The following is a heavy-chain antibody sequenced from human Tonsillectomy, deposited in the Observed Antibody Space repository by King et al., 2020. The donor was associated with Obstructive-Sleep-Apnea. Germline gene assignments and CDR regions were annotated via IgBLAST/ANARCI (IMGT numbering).Heavy chain of an antibody. D-gene: IGHD3-10*01. Sequence: VQLQESGPGLVKPSETLSLTCTVSGGSISSHYWSWIRQPPGKGLEWIGYMYYSWSTKYNPSLKSRVTISVDTSKHQLSLKLSSVTAADTAAYYCARVSGSGRSYYYYGMDVWGQGTTVTVSS. CDR2: MYYSWST. J-gene: IGHJ6*02. V-gene: IGHV4-59*11. CDR1: GGSISSHY. CDR3: ARVSGSGRSYYYYGMDV.